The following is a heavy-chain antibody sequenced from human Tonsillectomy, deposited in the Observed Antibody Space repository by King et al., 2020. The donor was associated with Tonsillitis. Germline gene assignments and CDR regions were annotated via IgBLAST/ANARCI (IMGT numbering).Heavy chain of an antibody. V-gene: IGHV5-51*01. CDR1: GYSFTNYW. Sequence: QLVQSGAEVKKPGESLKISCKGSGYSFTNYWIGWVRQLPGKGLEWMGIIYPGDSDTRYSPSFQGQVTISADKSITTAYLQWSSLKASDTAMYYCARPLSTGSYPGPPAYWGQGTLVTVSS. CDR2: IYPGDSDT. J-gene: IGHJ4*02. D-gene: IGHD1-26*01. CDR3: ARPLSTGSYPGPPAY.